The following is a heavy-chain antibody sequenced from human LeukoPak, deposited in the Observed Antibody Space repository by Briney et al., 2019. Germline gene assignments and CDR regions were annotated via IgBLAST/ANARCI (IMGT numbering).Heavy chain of an antibody. J-gene: IGHJ6*03. CDR2: ISSSGNTI. D-gene: IGHD3-3*01. CDR1: GFTFSSYN. Sequence: GGSLRLSCAASGFTFSSYNMNWVRQAPGKGLEWISHISSSGNTIYYADSVKGRFTISRDYAKTSLYLQMNSLRAEDTAVYYCARRSTIFGVAASYYMDVWGKGTTVSVSS. V-gene: IGHV3-48*01. CDR3: ARRSTIFGVAASYYMDV.